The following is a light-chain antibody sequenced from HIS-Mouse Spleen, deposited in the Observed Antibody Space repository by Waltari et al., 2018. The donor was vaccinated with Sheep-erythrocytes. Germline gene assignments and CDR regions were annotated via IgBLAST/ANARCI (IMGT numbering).Light chain of an antibody. CDR2: EVS. CDR3: SSYAGSNNWV. J-gene: IGLJ3*02. Sequence: QSALTQPPSASGSPGQSVTISCTGTSSDVGGYNYVSWYQQHPGKAPKRMIYEVSKRPSGVPDLFSGSKSGNPASLTVSGLQAEDEADYYCSSYAGSNNWVFGGGTKLTVL. V-gene: IGLV2-8*01. CDR1: SSDVGGYNY.